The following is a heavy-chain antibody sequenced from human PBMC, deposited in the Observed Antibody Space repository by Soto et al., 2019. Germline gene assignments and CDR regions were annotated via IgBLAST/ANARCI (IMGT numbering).Heavy chain of an antibody. CDR2: INAGNGNT. CDR3: ARGEFLSYDDY. CDR1: GNTFTSYA. D-gene: IGHD3-16*01. J-gene: IGHJ4*02. V-gene: IGHV1-3*01. Sequence: ASVKVSCKASGNTFTSYAMHWVRQAPGQRLEWMGWINAGNGNTKYSQKFQGRFTITRDTSASTAYMELSSLRSEDTAVYYCARGEFLSYDDYWGQGTLVTVSS.